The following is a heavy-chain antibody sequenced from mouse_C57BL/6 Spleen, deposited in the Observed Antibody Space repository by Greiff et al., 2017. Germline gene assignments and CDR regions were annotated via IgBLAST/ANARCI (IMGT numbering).Heavy chain of an antibody. D-gene: IGHD2-4*01. CDR2: ISYSGST. J-gene: IGHJ3*01. CDR3: ARDEGDYEAWFAY. Sequence: DVQLQESGPGMVKPSQSLSLTCTVTGYSITSGYDWHWIRHFPGNKLEWMGYISYSGSTNYNPSLKSRISITHDTSNNHFFLKLNSVTTEDTATYYCARDEGDYEAWFAYWGQGTLVTVSA. CDR1: GYSITSGYD. V-gene: IGHV3-1*01.